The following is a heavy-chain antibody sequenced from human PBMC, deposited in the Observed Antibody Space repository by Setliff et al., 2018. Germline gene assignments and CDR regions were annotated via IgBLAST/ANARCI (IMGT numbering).Heavy chain of an antibody. CDR3: ALNPSWLGELFAWFDP. CDR2: IYYSGST. Sequence: SETLSLTCAVYGGSFSGYYWSWIRQPPGKGLEWIGSIYYSGSTYYNPSLKSRVTISVDTSKNQFSLKLSSVTAADTAVYYCALNPSWLGELFAWFDPWGQGTLVTVSS. J-gene: IGHJ5*02. D-gene: IGHD3-10*01. CDR1: GGSFSGYY. V-gene: IGHV4-34*01.